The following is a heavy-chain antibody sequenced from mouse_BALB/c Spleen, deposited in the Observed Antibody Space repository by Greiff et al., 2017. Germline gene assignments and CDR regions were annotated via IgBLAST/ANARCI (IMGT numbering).Heavy chain of an antibody. V-gene: IGHV1-14*01. CDR2: INPYNDGT. Sequence: EVQLQQSGPELVKPGASVKMSCKASGYTFTSYVMHWVKQKPGQGLEWIGYINPYNDGTKYNEKFKGKATLTSDKSSSTAYMELSSLTSEDSAVYYCARSDGYYVYYYAMDYWGQGTSVTVSS. CDR1: GYTFTSYV. J-gene: IGHJ4*01. CDR3: ARSDGYYVYYYAMDY. D-gene: IGHD2-3*01.